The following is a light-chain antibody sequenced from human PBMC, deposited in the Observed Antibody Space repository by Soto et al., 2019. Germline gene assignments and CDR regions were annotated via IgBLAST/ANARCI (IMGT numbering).Light chain of an antibody. CDR2: GAS. CDR1: QTIFNN. V-gene: IGKV3-20*01. Sequence: IVLTQSPATLSVSPGESATLSCRASQTIFNNLAWFQQKPGQAPRLLIYGASSRATGIPDRFSGSGSGTDFTLTISRLEPEDFAVYYCQQYGSSPLTFGGGTKVDIK. CDR3: QQYGSSPLT. J-gene: IGKJ4*01.